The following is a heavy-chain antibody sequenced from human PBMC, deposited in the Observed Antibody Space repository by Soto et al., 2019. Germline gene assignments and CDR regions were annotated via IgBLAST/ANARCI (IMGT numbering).Heavy chain of an antibody. Sequence: EVQLVESGGGLVKPGGSLRLSCAASGFTFNTYDMNWVRQAPGKGLEWVSSITTSSAYIYYADSLKGRITISRDNAKNSLFLKMNSLRAEDTAVYYCVRSGTARLLRHSWFDKWGQGTLVTVSS. J-gene: IGHJ5*02. CDR1: GFTFNTYD. CDR2: ITTSSAYI. CDR3: VRSGTARLLRHSWFDK. V-gene: IGHV3-21*01. D-gene: IGHD2-21*01.